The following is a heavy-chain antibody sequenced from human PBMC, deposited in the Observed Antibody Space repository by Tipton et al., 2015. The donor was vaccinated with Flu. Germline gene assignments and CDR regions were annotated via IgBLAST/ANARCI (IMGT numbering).Heavy chain of an antibody. V-gene: IGHV3-7*03. CDR3: ARQIGGGDCF. J-gene: IGHJ4*02. CDR1: GFTFSSYW. Sequence: SLRLSCAASGFTFSSYWMSWIRQAPRKGLEWVAHIKQDGSVIYYVDSVKGRFTISRDNAKHSLYLQMTNLRAEDTALYYCARQIGGGDCFWGQGTLVTVSS. D-gene: IGHD2-21*01. CDR2: IKQDGSVI.